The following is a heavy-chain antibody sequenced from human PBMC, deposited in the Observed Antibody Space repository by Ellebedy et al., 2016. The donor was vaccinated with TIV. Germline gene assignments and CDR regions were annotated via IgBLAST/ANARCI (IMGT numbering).Heavy chain of an antibody. Sequence: PGGSLRLSCEASESTFSSYGMSWVRQAPGKGLEWVSSISTTDGTHYADSVKGRFTISRDNPKNTLYLKMNSLTVEDTAVYYCATQLWNTEFWGQGTLVIVSS. V-gene: IGHV3-23*01. CDR3: ATQLWNTEF. D-gene: IGHD5-24*01. CDR1: ESTFSSYG. J-gene: IGHJ4*02. CDR2: ISTTDGT.